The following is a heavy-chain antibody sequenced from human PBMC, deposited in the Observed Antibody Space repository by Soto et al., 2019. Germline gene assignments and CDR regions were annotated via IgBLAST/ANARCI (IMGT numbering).Heavy chain of an antibody. J-gene: IGHJ4*02. V-gene: IGHV3-23*01. Sequence: PGGSLRLSCAASGFTFSSYAMSSVRQAPGKGLEWVSAISGSGGSTYYADSVKGRFTISRDNSKNTLYLQMNSLRAEDTAVYYCAKAALVDFWSGPHLRLFDYWGQGTLVTVSS. CDR2: ISGSGGST. CDR3: AKAALVDFWSGPHLRLFDY. CDR1: GFTFSSYA. D-gene: IGHD3-3*01.